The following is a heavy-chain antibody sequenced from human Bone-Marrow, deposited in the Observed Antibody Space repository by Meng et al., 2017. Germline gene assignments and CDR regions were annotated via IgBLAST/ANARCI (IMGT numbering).Heavy chain of an antibody. Sequence: SVKVSCRASGGTFSSYTISWVRQAPGQGLEWMGRIIPILGIANYAQKFQGRVTITADKSTSTAYMELSSLRSEDTAVYYCARDSEVAAAGIYYFDYWGQGTLVTVSS. V-gene: IGHV1-69*04. J-gene: IGHJ4*02. CDR1: GGTFSSYT. CDR2: IIPILGIA. CDR3: ARDSEVAAAGIYYFDY. D-gene: IGHD6-13*01.